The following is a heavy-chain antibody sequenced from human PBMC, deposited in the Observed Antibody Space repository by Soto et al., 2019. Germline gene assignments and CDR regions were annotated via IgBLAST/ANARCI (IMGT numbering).Heavy chain of an antibody. CDR1: GYTFTSQY. Sequence: ASVKVSCKASGYTFTSQYMHWVRQAPGQGLEWMGIINPSGGSTSYAQKFQGRVTMTRDTSTSTVYMELSSLRSGDTAVYYCASRASSGSYYTSLSYYYGMDGWGQGTTVTVSS. CDR2: INPSGGST. V-gene: IGHV1-46*01. D-gene: IGHD3-10*01. J-gene: IGHJ6*02. CDR3: ASRASSGSYYTSLSYYYGMDG.